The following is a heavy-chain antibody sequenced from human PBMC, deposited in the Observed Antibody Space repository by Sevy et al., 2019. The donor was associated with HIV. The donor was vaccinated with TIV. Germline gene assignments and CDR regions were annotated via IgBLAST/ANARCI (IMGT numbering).Heavy chain of an antibody. J-gene: IGHJ6*02. Sequence: ASVKVSCKASGYTFTGYYMHWVRQAPGQGLEWMGRINPNSGGTNYAQKFQGRVTMTRDTSISTAYMELSRLRSDDTAVYYCARSQERGYYYYYGMNVWGQGTTVTVSS. CDR2: INPNSGGT. CDR1: GYTFTGYY. V-gene: IGHV1-2*06. CDR3: ARSQERGYYYYYGMNV.